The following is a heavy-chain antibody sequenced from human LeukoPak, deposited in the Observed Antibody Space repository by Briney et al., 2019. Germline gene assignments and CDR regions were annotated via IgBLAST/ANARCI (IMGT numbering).Heavy chain of an antibody. CDR2: ISGSGGST. Sequence: GGSLRLSCAASGFTFSSYAMSWVRQAPGKGLEWVSAISGSGGSTYYADSVKGRFTISRDNSKNTLYLQMNSLGAEDTAVYYCAKGGGIAALHYYYYMDVWGKGTTVTVSS. V-gene: IGHV3-23*01. D-gene: IGHD6-13*01. J-gene: IGHJ6*03. CDR1: GFTFSSYA. CDR3: AKGGGIAALHYYYYMDV.